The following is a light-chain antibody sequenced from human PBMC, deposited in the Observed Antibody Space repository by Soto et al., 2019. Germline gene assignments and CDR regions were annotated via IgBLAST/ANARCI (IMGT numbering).Light chain of an antibody. V-gene: IGKV3-20*01. CDR1: QSVSSSY. J-gene: IGKJ4*01. Sequence: EIVLTQSPGTLSLSPGERATLSCRASQSVSSSYLAWYQQKPGQAPRLLIYNTSIRATCIPDRFSGSGSGTDFTLTISRLELEDFAVYYCQQYGSSLLTFGGGTKVEIK. CDR2: NTS. CDR3: QQYGSSLLT.